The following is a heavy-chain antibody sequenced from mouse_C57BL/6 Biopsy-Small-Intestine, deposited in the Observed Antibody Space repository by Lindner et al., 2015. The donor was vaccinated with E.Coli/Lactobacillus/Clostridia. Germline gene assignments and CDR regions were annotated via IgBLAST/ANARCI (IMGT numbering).Heavy chain of an antibody. CDR2: ISSGSTTI. V-gene: IGHV5-17*01. CDR3: ARGDVGLHYGVDY. Sequence: VQLQESGGGLVKPGGSRKLSCAASGFTFSDYGMHWVRQAPEKGLEWIAYISSGSTTIYYVDTVKGRFTISRDNAKNTLFLQMTSLRSEDTAMYYCARGDVGLHYGVDYWGQGTSVTVSS. J-gene: IGHJ4*01. CDR1: GFTFSDYG.